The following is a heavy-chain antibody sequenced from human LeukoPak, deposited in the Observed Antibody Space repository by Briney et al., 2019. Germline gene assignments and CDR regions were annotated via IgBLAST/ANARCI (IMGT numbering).Heavy chain of an antibody. CDR1: GSTFRDYA. CDR3: ARGPRISNLEH. V-gene: IGHV3-23*01. Sequence: GGSQRLSCSASGSTFRDYAMSWVRQAPGKGLEWVSAISGSGTSTYYADSVRGRFTISRDNPKNTLYLQMSSLRADDTAVYYCARGPRISNLEHWGQGTLVTVSS. D-gene: IGHD2-15*01. CDR2: ISGSGTST. J-gene: IGHJ4*02.